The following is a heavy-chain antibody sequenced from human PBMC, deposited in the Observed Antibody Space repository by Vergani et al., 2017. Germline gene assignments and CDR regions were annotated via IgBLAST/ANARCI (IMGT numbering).Heavy chain of an antibody. CDR3: ARRSTVEWLVKLGWIDP. V-gene: IGHV4-39*01. D-gene: IGHD6-19*01. CDR1: GASIRSSNYY. Sequence: QLQLQESGPGLVKPSATLSLTCSVSGASIRSSNYYWGWIRQPPGKGLEWSASIYYSGSTYYNPFLKSRVTISVDTSKNQFSLLLSSVTAADTAVYFCARRSTVEWLVKLGWIDPWGQGILVTVSS. J-gene: IGHJ5*02. CDR2: IYYSGST.